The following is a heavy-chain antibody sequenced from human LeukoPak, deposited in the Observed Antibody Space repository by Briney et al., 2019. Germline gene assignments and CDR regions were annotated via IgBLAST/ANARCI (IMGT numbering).Heavy chain of an antibody. Sequence: PSETLSLTCTVSGASISSYYWSWIRQPAGKGLEWIGRIYTSGTTNYSPSLKSRVTISVDTSKNQFSLKLSSVTAADTAVYYCARDSGRRTGFDYWGQGTLVTVSS. J-gene: IGHJ4*02. V-gene: IGHV4-4*07. D-gene: IGHD1-14*01. CDR2: IYTSGTT. CDR3: ARDSGRRTGFDY. CDR1: GASISSYY.